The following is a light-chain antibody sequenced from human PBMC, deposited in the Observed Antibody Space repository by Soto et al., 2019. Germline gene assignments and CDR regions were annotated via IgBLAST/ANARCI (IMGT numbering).Light chain of an antibody. CDR1: SSGVGGYNY. J-gene: IGLJ3*02. CDR2: EVS. V-gene: IGLV2-14*01. Sequence: QSVLTQPASVSGSPGQSITISSTGTSSGVGGYNYVSWYQQHPGKAPKLMIYEVSNRPSGVSNRFSGSKSGYTASLSISGLQAEDEADYYCSSYTSSSSWVFGGGTKLTVL. CDR3: SSYTSSSSWV.